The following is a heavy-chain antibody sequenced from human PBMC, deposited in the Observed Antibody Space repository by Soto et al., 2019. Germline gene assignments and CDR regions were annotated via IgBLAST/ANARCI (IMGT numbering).Heavy chain of an antibody. D-gene: IGHD1-26*01. Sequence: GGSLRLSCAASGFTFSSYGMHWVRQAPGKGLEWVAVIWYDGSNKYYADSVKGRFTISRDNSKNTLYLQMNSLRAEDTAVYYCARALGGYYYYYYMDVWGKGTTVTVSS. CDR2: IWYDGSNK. V-gene: IGHV3-33*01. J-gene: IGHJ6*03. CDR1: GFTFSSYG. CDR3: ARALGGYYYYYYMDV.